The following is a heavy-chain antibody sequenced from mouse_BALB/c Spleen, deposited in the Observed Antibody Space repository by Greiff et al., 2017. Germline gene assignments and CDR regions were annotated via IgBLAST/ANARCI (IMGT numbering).Heavy chain of an antibody. Sequence: QVQLKESGAELVKPGASVKLSCKASGYTFTSYYMYWVKQRPGQGLEWIGEINPSNGGTNYNEKFKGKATFTADTSSNTAYMQLSSLTSEDSAVYYCARDYRYDGGAMDYWGQGTSGTVSS. J-gene: IGHJ4*01. V-gene: IGHV1S81*02. CDR1: GYTFTSYY. CDR2: INPSNGGT. CDR3: ARDYRYDGGAMDY. D-gene: IGHD2-14*01.